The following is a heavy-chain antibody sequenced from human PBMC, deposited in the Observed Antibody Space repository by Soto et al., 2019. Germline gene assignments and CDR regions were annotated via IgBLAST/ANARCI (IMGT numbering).Heavy chain of an antibody. J-gene: IGHJ4*02. V-gene: IGHV3-21*01. Sequence: GGSLRLSCAASGFTFTSYAMNWVRLAPGKGLEWVSAISGSSSYTYYADSVKGRFTISRDNAKNTLYLQMNSLRAEDTAVYYCAREPIIAVAGTDYWGQGTLVTVSS. D-gene: IGHD6-19*01. CDR1: GFTFTSYA. CDR2: ISGSSSYT. CDR3: AREPIIAVAGTDY.